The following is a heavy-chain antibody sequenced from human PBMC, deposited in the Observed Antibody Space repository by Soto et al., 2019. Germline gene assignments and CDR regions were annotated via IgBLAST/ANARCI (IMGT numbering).Heavy chain of an antibody. D-gene: IGHD6-13*01. Sequence: SETLSLTCTFSGGSISSSSYWVWIRQPPGKGLEWIGSIYSTGNTYYNPSLKSRVSISADTSKNQFSLKLTSVTAADTAVYYCRRSSRYSTDVWGQGTTVTVSS. J-gene: IGHJ6*02. CDR2: IYSTGNT. V-gene: IGHV4-39*01. CDR3: RRSSRYSTDV. CDR1: GGSISSSSY.